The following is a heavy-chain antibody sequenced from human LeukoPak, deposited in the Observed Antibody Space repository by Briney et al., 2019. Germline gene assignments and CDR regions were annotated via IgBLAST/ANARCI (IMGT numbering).Heavy chain of an antibody. J-gene: IGHJ4*02. CDR3: ARGVWF. V-gene: IGHV3-7*03. CDR2: IKQDGSEK. CDR1: GFTFNSYW. D-gene: IGHD3-10*01. Sequence: GGSLRLSCAASGFTFNSYWMSWVRQAPGKGLEWVANIKQDGSEKYYVDSVKGRFTISRDNAKNSLYLQMNSLRAEDTAVYYCARGVWFGDQGTLVTVSS.